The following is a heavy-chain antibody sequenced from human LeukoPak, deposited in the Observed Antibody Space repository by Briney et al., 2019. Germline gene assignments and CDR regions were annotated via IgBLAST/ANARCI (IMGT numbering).Heavy chain of an antibody. J-gene: IGHJ4*02. Sequence: ASETLSLTCTVSGGSISPYYWSWIRQTPGKGLEWIGYIYYSGSTNYNPSLKSRVTISVDTSKNQFSLKLSSVTAADTAVYFCARHGASGSYLYYFDYWGQGTLVTVSS. CDR1: GGSISPYY. V-gene: IGHV4-59*08. D-gene: IGHD1-26*01. CDR2: IYYSGST. CDR3: ARHGASGSYLYYFDY.